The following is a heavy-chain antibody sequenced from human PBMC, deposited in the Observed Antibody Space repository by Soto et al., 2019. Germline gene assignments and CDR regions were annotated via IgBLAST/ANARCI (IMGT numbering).Heavy chain of an antibody. V-gene: IGHV4-4*02. CDR2: VYHTGST. Sequence: QVQLQQSGPRLARPSGTLSLTCVVSGGSISSTNWWTWVRQTPGKGLEWIGEVYHTGSTKYNPSLKNRVTISLDKSNNNFSLNLKSVTAADTAVYYCATLPPRIVVVVLPIPSWGQGTLVTVSS. J-gene: IGHJ4*02. CDR3: ATLPPRIVVVVLPIPS. CDR1: GGSISSTNW. D-gene: IGHD2-15*01.